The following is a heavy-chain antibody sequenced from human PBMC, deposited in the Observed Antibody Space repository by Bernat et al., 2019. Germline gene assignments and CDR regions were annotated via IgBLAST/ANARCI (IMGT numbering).Heavy chain of an antibody. D-gene: IGHD1-26*01. V-gene: IGHV3-23*01. J-gene: IGHJ4*02. CDR1: GFTFSSYG. CDR3: VKDGSESYYFDY. Sequence: EVQLLESGGDLVQPGGSLRLSCAASGFTFSSYGMNWVRQAPGKGLEWVSSITGSAGITDFADSVKGRFTISRDKSKNTLYLEMKSLRAEDTAVYYCVKDGSESYYFDYWGQGTLVSVSS. CDR2: ITGSAGIT.